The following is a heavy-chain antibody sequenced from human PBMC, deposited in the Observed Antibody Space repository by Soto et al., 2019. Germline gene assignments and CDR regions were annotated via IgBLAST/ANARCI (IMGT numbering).Heavy chain of an antibody. Sequence: QPGGSLRLSCAASGFIFSSYGMHWVRQGPGKGLEWVAVIWYDGSNKYYADSVKGRFTISRDNSKNTLYLEMISLRAEDTAVYYCAREVSGYSSGWYYYYYGMDVWGQGTTVTVSS. D-gene: IGHD6-19*01. J-gene: IGHJ6*02. CDR1: GFIFSSYG. CDR3: AREVSGYSSGWYYYYYGMDV. V-gene: IGHV3-33*01. CDR2: IWYDGSNK.